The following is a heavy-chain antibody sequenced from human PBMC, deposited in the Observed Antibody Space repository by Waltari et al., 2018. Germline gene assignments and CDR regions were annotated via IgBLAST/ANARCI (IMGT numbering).Heavy chain of an antibody. V-gene: IGHV4-59*11. Sequence: QVQLQESGPGLVKPSETLSLTCTVSGGSISSHYWRWIRQPPGKGLEWIGYIYYSGSTNYNPSLKSRVTISLDTSKNQFSLKLSSVTAADTAVYYCARERAVAGTHYFDYWGQGTLVTVSS. D-gene: IGHD6-19*01. CDR3: ARERAVAGTHYFDY. J-gene: IGHJ4*02. CDR2: IYYSGST. CDR1: GGSISSHY.